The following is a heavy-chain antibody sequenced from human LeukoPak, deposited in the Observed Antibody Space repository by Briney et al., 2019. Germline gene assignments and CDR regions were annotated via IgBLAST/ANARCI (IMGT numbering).Heavy chain of an antibody. CDR1: VFILRSYW. Sequence: PGGSLRLSRAASVFILRSYWMHWVRQPPARGLVWVPRIHSEGNITTDANTVKCRFTVSRQNAKNTLYPQMNRLRDEDTVMYDWARDLLWVCGGYDFGATGYWGQGTLVTVSS. CDR2: IHSEGNIT. CDR3: ARDLLWVCGGYDFGATGY. V-gene: IGHV3-74*01. J-gene: IGHJ4*02. D-gene: IGHD5-12*01.